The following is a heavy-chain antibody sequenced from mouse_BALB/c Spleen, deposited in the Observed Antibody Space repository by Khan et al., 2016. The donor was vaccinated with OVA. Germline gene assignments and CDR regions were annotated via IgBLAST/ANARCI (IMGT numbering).Heavy chain of an antibody. CDR3: AGDRIDY. CDR1: GYTFTTYW. V-gene: IGHV1-7*01. CDR2: INPTSAYT. J-gene: IGHJ2*01. Sequence: QVQLQQSGAELAKPGASVKMSCKASGYTFTTYWMHWVKQRPGQGLEWIGYINPTSAYTDYNEKFKDKATLSADKSSSTAYMQLSSLTSEDSAVYYCAGDRIDYWGQGTTLTVSS.